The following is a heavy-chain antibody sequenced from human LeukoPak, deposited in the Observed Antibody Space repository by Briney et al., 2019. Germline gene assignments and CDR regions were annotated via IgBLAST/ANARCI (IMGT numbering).Heavy chain of an antibody. CDR2: ISGGGDTS. Sequence: GASLSLSCAASGFSLLSYAMNSVRHAPGNGLDWVSVISGGGDTSYANSVNGRFTISRDNSKNTLYLQMLSLRAEDTATYYCARTTQGDYYYYGMAVWGQGTTVTASS. D-gene: IGHD1-1*01. CDR1: GFSLLSYA. J-gene: IGHJ6*02. V-gene: IGHV3-23*01. CDR3: ARTTQGDYYYYGMAV.